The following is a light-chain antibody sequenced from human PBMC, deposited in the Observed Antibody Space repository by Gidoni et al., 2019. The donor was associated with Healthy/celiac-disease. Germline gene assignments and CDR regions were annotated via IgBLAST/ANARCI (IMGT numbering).Light chain of an antibody. J-gene: IGKJ1*01. CDR2: DAS. CDR1: QSISSW. CDR3: QQYNXXXXT. V-gene: IGKV1-5*01. Sequence: DIQMTQSPSTLSASVGDRVTITCRASQSISSWLAWYQQKPGKAPKLLIYDASSLESGVPSRFSGXGXGTEFTLTISSLQPDDFATYYCQQYNXXXXTFGQGTKVEXK.